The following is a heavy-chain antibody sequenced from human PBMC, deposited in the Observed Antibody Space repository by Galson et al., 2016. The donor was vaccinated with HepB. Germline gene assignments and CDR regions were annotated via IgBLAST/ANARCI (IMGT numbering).Heavy chain of an antibody. CDR1: GFTFSRYA. D-gene: IGHD6-19*01. Sequence: SLRLSCAVSGFTFSRYAMHWVRQAPGKGLEHVSAINNIGEGTYYADSVKGRFTISRDNSRNTLHLQMSSLRVEDTALYYCVRSPHRGASGWLEIWGQGTLVTVSS. CDR3: VRSPHRGASGWLEI. V-gene: IGHV3-64D*06. J-gene: IGHJ3*02. CDR2: INNIGEGT.